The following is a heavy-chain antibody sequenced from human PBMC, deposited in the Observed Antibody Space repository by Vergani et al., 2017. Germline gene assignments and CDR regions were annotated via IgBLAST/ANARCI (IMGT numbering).Heavy chain of an antibody. CDR3: AKDSCSGGSCRIASYDY. J-gene: IGHJ4*02. CDR1: GFTFSSYA. Sequence: EVQLLESGGGLVQPGGSLRLSCGASGFTFSSYAMTWVRQAPGKGLEWVSAISGSGGNTFYTDSVKGRFTISRDNSKDTLYLQMNSLRAEDTAVYYCAKDSCSGGSCRIASYDYWGQGTLVTVSS. CDR2: ISGSGGNT. V-gene: IGHV3-23*01. D-gene: IGHD2-15*01.